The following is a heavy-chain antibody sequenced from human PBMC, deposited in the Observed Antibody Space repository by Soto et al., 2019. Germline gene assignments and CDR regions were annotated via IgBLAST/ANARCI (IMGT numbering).Heavy chain of an antibody. J-gene: IGHJ3*02. CDR1: GGSISSGGFY. CDR2: IYYSGST. V-gene: IGHV4-31*01. Sequence: QVQLQESGPGLVKPSQTLSLTCTVSGGSISSGGFYWSWIRQHPGKGLEWIGYIYYSGSTYYNPSLKSLVTISVDTSKNQSSLKLSSVTAADTAVYYCAKRRSQLLNDAFDIWGQGTMVTVSS. D-gene: IGHD2-2*01. CDR3: AKRRSQLLNDAFDI.